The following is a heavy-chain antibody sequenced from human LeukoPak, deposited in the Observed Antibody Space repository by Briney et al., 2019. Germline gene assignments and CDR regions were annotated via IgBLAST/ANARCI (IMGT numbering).Heavy chain of an antibody. Sequence: AASVKVSCKASGYTFTDYYMHWVRQAPGQGFEWMGWINPNDGDTNYAQKFQGRVTMTRDTPISTAHMEVSRLRSDDTAVYYCARANFLYCSSSTCLFDYWGQGTLVTVSS. CDR1: GYTFTDYY. J-gene: IGHJ4*02. V-gene: IGHV1-2*02. D-gene: IGHD2-2*01. CDR3: ARANFLYCSSSTCLFDY. CDR2: INPNDGDT.